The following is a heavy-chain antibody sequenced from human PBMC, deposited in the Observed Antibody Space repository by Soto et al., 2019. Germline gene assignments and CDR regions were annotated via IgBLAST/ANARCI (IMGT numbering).Heavy chain of an antibody. Sequence: SDTLSLTCAVSGVFVSSYDWTWILKPPGKGLEWIGYIRYTGSPTYNPSLKSRVIISVDTSKNQFSLDLSSVTAADTAVYYCARGDYYFAWENCYGFDYWGQGTLVTVSS. CDR1: GVFVSSYD. V-gene: IGHV4-59*02. J-gene: IGHJ4*02. CDR2: IRYTGSP. D-gene: IGHD3-10*01. CDR3: ARGDYYFAWENCYGFDY.